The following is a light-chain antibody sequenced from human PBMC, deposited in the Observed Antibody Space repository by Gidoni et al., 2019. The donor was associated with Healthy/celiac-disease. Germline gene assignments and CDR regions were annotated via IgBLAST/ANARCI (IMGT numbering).Light chain of an antibody. CDR2: AAS. CDR3: HQYYSYPYT. Sequence: AIRMTKSPSSLSASTGDRVTITCRASQGISSYLAWYQQKPGKDPKLLIYAASTLQSGVPSRFSGSGSGTDFTLTISCLQSEDFATYYCHQYYSYPYTFGQGTKLEIK. CDR1: QGISSY. J-gene: IGKJ2*01. V-gene: IGKV1-8*01.